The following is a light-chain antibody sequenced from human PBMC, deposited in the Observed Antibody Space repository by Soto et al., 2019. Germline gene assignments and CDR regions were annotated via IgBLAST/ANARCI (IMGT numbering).Light chain of an antibody. V-gene: IGKV1-5*01. CDR3: QHYNSYPLT. CDR1: ESIGEW. Sequence: DIQMPQSPSTLSASVGDRVTITCRASESIGEWLAWYQQKPGKAPKALISHASNLESGVPSRFSGSGSGTDFTLTISGLQPDDFATYYCQHYNSYPLTFGGGTKVDNK. CDR2: HAS. J-gene: IGKJ4*01.